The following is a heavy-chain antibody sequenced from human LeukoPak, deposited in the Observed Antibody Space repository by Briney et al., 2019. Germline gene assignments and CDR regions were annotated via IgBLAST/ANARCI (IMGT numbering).Heavy chain of an antibody. D-gene: IGHD5-12*01. CDR3: ARGEDIVATVTGY. CDR2: ISSTGGTT. J-gene: IGHJ4*02. V-gene: IGHV3-23*01. Sequence: GGSLRLSCAASGITFSSYGMSWVRQAPGKGLEWVSSISSTGGTTYYADSVKGRFTISRDNAKNTLYLQMNSLRAEDTAVYYCARGEDIVATVTGYWGQGTLVTVSP. CDR1: GITFSSYG.